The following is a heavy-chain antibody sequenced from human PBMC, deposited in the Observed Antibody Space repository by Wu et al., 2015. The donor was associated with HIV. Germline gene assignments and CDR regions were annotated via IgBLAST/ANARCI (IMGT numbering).Heavy chain of an antibody. CDR2: INPSGGST. CDR3: ARDHGIAVADYYFDY. J-gene: IGHJ4*02. D-gene: IGHD6-19*01. CDR1: GYTFTSYY. Sequence: QVQLVQSGAEVKKPGASVKVSCKASGYTFTSYYMHWVRQAPGQGLEWMGIINPSGGSTSYAQKFQGRVTMTRDTSTSTVYMELSSLRSEDTAVYYCARDHGIAVADYYFDYWGQGTLVTVSS. V-gene: IGHV1-46*03.